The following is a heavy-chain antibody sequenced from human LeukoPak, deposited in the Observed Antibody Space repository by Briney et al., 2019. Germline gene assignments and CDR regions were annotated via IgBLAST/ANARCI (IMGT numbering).Heavy chain of an antibody. CDR3: ARSARLMKGVVEVSALDD. CDR1: GFTFRSYE. CDR2: LSSSGSAF. V-gene: IGHV3-48*03. Sequence: GGSLRLSCEDSGFTFRSYEMNWVRQAPGKGLEWIAYLSSSGSAFSYADSVKGRFTIARDNAKNSVYLEMNSLRADDTAVYYCARSARLMKGVVEVSALDDWGQGTLVTVSS. D-gene: IGHD3-3*01. J-gene: IGHJ4*02.